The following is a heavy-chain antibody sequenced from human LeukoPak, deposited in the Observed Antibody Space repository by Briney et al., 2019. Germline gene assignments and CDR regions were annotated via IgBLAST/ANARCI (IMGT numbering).Heavy chain of an antibody. CDR1: GLTFNSYGM. Sequence: PGGSLRLSCAASGLTFNSYGMNWVRQAPGKGLEWIGEIYHSGSTNYNPSLKSRVTISVDKSKNQFSLKLSSVTAADTAVYYCARVALIVGATGANYYYYGMDIWGQGTTVTVSS. D-gene: IGHD1-26*01. J-gene: IGHJ6*02. CDR3: ARVALIVGATGANYYYYGMDI. V-gene: IGHV4-4*02. CDR2: IYHSGST.